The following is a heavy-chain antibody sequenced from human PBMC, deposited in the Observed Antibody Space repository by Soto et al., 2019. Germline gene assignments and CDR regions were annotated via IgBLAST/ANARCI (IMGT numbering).Heavy chain of an antibody. D-gene: IGHD2-15*01. CDR3: ASWLKEACIGGNYYYGMDV. J-gene: IGHJ6*02. CDR2: IMPIFGRA. V-gene: IGHV1-69*12. Sequence: QVQLVQSGAEVKKPGSSVKVSCKASGGTFSNYAFSWVRQAPGQGLEWLGGIMPIFGRADYAQKFRGRVTITADESTSTAHMELSSLRSEDTAVYYCASWLKEACIGGNYYYGMDVWGQGTTVTVSS. CDR1: GGTFSNYA.